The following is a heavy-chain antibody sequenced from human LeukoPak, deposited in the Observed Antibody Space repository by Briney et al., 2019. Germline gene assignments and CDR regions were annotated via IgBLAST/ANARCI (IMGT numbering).Heavy chain of an antibody. J-gene: IGHJ4*02. D-gene: IGHD3-3*01. CDR2: IDWDDDK. Sequence: ESGPALVKPTQTLTLTCTFSGFSLSTSGMCVSWVRQPPGKALEWHALIDWDDDKYYSTSLKTRLTISKDTSKNQVVLTMTNMDPVDTATYYCARIRHYDFWSGYLFDYWGQGTLVTVSS. CDR1: GFSLSTSGMC. CDR3: ARIRHYDFWSGYLFDY. V-gene: IGHV2-70*20.